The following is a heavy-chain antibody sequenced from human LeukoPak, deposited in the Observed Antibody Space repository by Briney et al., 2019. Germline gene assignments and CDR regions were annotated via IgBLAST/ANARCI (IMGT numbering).Heavy chain of an antibody. CDR3: ARGQKYRNGYTVTELGSGYFDY. V-gene: IGHV4-34*01. Sequence: PSETLSLTCAVYGGSFSGYYWSWIRQPPGKGLEWIGEINHSGSTNYNPSLKSRVTISVDTSENQFSLKLSSVTAADTAVYYCARGQKYRNGYTVTELGSGYFDYWGQGTLVTVSS. CDR2: INHSGST. J-gene: IGHJ4*02. CDR1: GGSFSGYY. D-gene: IGHD5-18*01.